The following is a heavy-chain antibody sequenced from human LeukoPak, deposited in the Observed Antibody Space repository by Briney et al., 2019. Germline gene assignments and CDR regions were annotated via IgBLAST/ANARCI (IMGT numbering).Heavy chain of an antibody. CDR3: AKDLGYYGSGTTTAYNWFDP. J-gene: IGHJ5*02. CDR1: GFTFSSYA. V-gene: IGHV3-23*01. D-gene: IGHD3-10*01. CDR2: ISGSGGST. Sequence: GGSLRLSCAASGFTFSSYAMSWVRQAPGKGLEWVSAISGSGGSTYYADSVKGRFTISRDNSKNTLYLQMNSLRAEDTAVYYCAKDLGYYGSGTTTAYNWFDPWGQGTLVTVSS.